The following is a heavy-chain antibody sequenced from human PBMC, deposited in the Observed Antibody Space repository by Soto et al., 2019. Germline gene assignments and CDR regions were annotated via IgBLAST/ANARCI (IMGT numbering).Heavy chain of an antibody. CDR2: VGTGGTA. J-gene: IGHJ5*02. Sequence: PGGSLRPSCAASGFTFSSYAMSCVRQAPGKGLEWVSAVGTGGTAYYADYVKGRFTISRDNSKNTLYLQMNSLRAEDTAVYYCARERSLRFDPWGQGTLVTVSS. V-gene: IGHV3-23*01. CDR1: GFTFSSYA. CDR3: ARERSLRFDP. D-gene: IGHD3-10*01.